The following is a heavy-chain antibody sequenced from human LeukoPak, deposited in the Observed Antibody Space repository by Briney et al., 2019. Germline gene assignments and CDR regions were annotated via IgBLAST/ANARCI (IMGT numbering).Heavy chain of an antibody. CDR3: ARDLYYYDSRRDAFDI. D-gene: IGHD3-22*01. CDR1: GGSISTYY. J-gene: IGHJ3*02. CDR2: IYTSGST. V-gene: IGHV4-4*07. Sequence: SETLSLTCTVSGGSISTYYWSWIRQPDGKGLEWIGRIYTSGSTTYNPSLKSRVTMSVDTSKNQFSLNLNSVTAADTAVYYCARDLYYYDSRRDAFDIWGQGTMVTVSS.